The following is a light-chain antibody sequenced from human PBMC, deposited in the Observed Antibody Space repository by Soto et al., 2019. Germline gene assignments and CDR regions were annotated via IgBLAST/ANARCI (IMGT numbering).Light chain of an antibody. V-gene: IGLV2-23*01. Sequence: QSALTQPPSASGSPGQSVTISCSGATSDVGGYNYVSWYQQLPARGPKLMIYEGSKRPSGVSNRFSGSKSGNTASLTISGLQAEDEADYYCCSYAGSSSVVFGGGTKLTVL. CDR2: EGS. J-gene: IGLJ2*01. CDR3: CSYAGSSSVV. CDR1: TSDVGGYNY.